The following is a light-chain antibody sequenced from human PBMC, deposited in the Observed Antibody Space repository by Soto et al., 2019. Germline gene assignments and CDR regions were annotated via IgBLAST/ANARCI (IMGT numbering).Light chain of an antibody. Sequence: QSVLTQPPSASGSPGQSVTISCTGTKSDIGVYDFVSWYQHHPGKAPRLIIYEVVQRPSGVPDRFSGSKSGNTASLTVSGLQAADEADYFCKSYAGSNTYVFGSGIKV. CDR3: KSYAGSNTYV. CDR2: EVV. CDR1: KSDIGVYDF. V-gene: IGLV2-8*01. J-gene: IGLJ1*01.